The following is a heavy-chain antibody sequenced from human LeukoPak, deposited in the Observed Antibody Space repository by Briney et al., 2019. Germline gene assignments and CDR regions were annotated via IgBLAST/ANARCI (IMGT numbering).Heavy chain of an antibody. V-gene: IGHV4-39*01. J-gene: IGHJ3*02. CDR1: GGSISSGDYY. CDR2: IYYRGST. CDR3: ARKSGMIESLAFDI. D-gene: IGHD3-22*01. Sequence: PSETLSLTCNVSGGSISSGDYYWGWIRQPPGKGLEWIGRIYYRGSTYYNPSLKSRVTISVDTSKNQFSLKLSSVTAADTAVYYCARKSGMIESLAFDIWGQGTMVTVSS.